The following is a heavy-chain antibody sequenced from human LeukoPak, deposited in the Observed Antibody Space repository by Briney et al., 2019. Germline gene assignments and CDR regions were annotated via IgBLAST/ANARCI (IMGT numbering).Heavy chain of an antibody. CDR3: ARVSSYAIFGVVITSPLNYYYYYGMDV. Sequence: SVKVSCKASGGTFISYAISWVRQAPGQGLEWMGGIIPIFGTANYAQKFQGRVTITADESTSTAYMELSSLRSEDTAVYYCARVSSYAIFGVVITSPLNYYYYYGMDVWGQGTTVTVSS. J-gene: IGHJ6*02. CDR2: IIPIFGTA. D-gene: IGHD3-3*01. V-gene: IGHV1-69*13. CDR1: GGTFISYA.